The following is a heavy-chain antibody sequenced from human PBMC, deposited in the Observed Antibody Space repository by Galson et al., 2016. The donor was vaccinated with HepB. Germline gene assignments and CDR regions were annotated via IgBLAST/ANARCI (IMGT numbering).Heavy chain of an antibody. CDR1: GFTFSSYA. J-gene: IGHJ4*02. Sequence: LRLSCAASGFTFSSYAMSWFRQAPGKGLEWVSAISGSGDTTYYADSVKGRFTISRDNSKNTLYLQMNSLRADDTAIYYCAKVGSDFWGGFPIHFDYWGRGALVPVSS. CDR3: AKVGSDFWGGFPIHFDY. D-gene: IGHD3-3*01. CDR2: ISGSGDTT. V-gene: IGHV3-23*01.